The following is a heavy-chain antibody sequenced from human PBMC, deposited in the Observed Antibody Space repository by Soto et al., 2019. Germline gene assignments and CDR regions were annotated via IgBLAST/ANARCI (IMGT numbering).Heavy chain of an antibody. CDR1: GYTFTTYG. CDR2: ISTYNGNT. V-gene: IGHV1-18*01. Sequence: QVPLVQSGAEVKKPGASVKVSCKASGYTFTTYGMSWVRQAPGQGLAWMGGISTYNGNTKYAERLQGRVTMTTDTTTSTAYMELRSLRSDDTAVYYCARGPTDYYDNSGNYFLDYWGQGTLVTVSS. J-gene: IGHJ4*02. D-gene: IGHD3-22*01. CDR3: ARGPTDYYDNSGNYFLDY.